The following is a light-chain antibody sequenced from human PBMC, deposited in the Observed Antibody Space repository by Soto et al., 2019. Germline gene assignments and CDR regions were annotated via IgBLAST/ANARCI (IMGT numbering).Light chain of an antibody. V-gene: IGLV2-23*01. J-gene: IGLJ3*02. CDR3: SSYAGSLTWV. CDR1: GSDVGGFDL. CDR2: EGS. Sequence: QSALTQPASVSGSPEQSITISCTGPGSDVGGFDLVSWYQQHPGKAPKLIIFEGSKRPSGVSDRFSGSKSDNRASLTISGLQAEDEADYYCSSYAGSLTWVFGAGTKLTVL.